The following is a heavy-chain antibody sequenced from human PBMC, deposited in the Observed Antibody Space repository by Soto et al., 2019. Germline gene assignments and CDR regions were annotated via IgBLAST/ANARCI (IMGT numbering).Heavy chain of an antibody. CDR1: GFTFSSYD. Sequence: EVQLVESGGGLVQPGGSLRLSCAASGFTFSSYDMHWVRQATGKGLEWVSAIGTAGDTYYPGSVKGRFTISRENAKNSLYLQMNSLRAGDTAVYYCGRVGVAVAGTLDWYFDLWGRGPLVT. D-gene: IGHD6-19*01. J-gene: IGHJ2*01. V-gene: IGHV3-13*01. CDR3: GRVGVAVAGTLDWYFDL. CDR2: IGTAGDT.